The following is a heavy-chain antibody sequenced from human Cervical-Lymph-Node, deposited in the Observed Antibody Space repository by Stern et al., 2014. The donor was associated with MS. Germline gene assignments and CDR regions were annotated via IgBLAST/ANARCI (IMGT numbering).Heavy chain of an antibody. Sequence: VQLVESGPEPQQPWAPARASCPGSGYMLLGYGLIWVRQAPGQGLEWMGLINTHSVDTDYANNFQGRVTMTRDTATSTAYMELRSLRSDDTAVYYCARRGGSYLGASDIWGQGTMVTVSS. CDR2: INTHSVDT. D-gene: IGHD1-26*01. CDR3: ARRGGSYLGASDI. J-gene: IGHJ3*02. V-gene: IGHV1-18*04. CDR1: GYMLLGYG.